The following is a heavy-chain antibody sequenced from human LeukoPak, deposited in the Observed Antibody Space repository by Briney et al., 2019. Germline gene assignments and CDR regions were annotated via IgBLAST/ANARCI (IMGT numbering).Heavy chain of an antibody. CDR1: GFTFSSYE. CDR2: ISSSGSTI. J-gene: IGHJ4*01. V-gene: IGHV3-48*03. CDR3: VREGFYFFDF. Sequence: GGSLRLSCVASGFTFSSYEMTWVRQAPGKGLEWLSYISSSGSTIYYADSVKGRFTVSRDNAKNSLYLQMNSLRAEDSATYYCVREGFYFFDFWGQGTLVTVSS.